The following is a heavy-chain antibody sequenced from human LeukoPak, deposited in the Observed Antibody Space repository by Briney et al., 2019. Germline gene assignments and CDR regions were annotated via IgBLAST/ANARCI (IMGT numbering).Heavy chain of an antibody. CDR3: ASRPRTFFTEYFQH. Sequence: GPPMKGPFQAFGFAFTSSAMQWGRPARGQPRGWIRWIGGGSCETNYAQKFQERVTITRDMSTSTAYMELSSLRSEDTAVYDCASRPRTFFTEYFQHWGQGTLVTVSS. J-gene: IGHJ1*01. V-gene: IGHV1-58*02. CDR1: GFAFTSSA. CDR2: IGGGSCET. D-gene: IGHD2/OR15-2a*01.